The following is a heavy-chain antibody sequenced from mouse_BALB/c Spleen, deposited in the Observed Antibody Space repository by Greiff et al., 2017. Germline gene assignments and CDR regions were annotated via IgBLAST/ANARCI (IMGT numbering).Heavy chain of an antibody. CDR2: INPSTGYT. J-gene: IGHJ3*01. CDR1: GYTFTSYW. Sequence: VKLQESGAELAKPGASVKMSCKASGYTFTSYWMHWVKQRPGQGLEWIGYINPSTGYTEYNQKFKDKATLTADKSSSTAYMQLSSLTSEDSAVYYCARGRDYDAWFAYWGQGTLVTVSA. V-gene: IGHV1-7*01. CDR3: ARGRDYDAWFAY. D-gene: IGHD2-4*01.